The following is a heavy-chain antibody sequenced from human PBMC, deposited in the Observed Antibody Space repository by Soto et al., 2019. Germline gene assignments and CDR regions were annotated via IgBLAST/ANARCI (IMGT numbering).Heavy chain of an antibody. CDR3: AWGVNYRRGVDY. D-gene: IGHD3-16*02. Sequence: QVQLVQSGAKVKKPGSSVKVSCKASGGTFSSYAISWVRQAPGQGLEWMGGIIPIFGTANYAQKFQGRVTITSDESTSTAYMELSSLRSEDMAVYYCAWGVNYRRGVDYWGQGTLVTVSS. CDR2: IIPIFGTA. V-gene: IGHV1-69*01. J-gene: IGHJ4*02. CDR1: GGTFSSYA.